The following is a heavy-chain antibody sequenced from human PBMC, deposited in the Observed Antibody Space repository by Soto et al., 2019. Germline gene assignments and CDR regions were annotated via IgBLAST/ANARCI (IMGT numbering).Heavy chain of an antibody. Sequence: SETLSLTCKVSGGAIDRGGYYWCWIRQHPGKGLEWIGHIYYTGSAYYKPSLKSRVSMSIDTSKNQFSLKLSSVTAADTAVYYCARGVATIIRTFDYFDYWGQGTLVTVSS. CDR3: ARGVATIIRTFDYFDY. D-gene: IGHD5-12*01. CDR1: GGAIDRGGYY. J-gene: IGHJ4*02. CDR2: IYYTGSA. V-gene: IGHV4-31*03.